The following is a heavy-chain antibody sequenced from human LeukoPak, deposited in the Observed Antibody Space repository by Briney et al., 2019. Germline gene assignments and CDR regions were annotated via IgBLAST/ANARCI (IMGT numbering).Heavy chain of an antibody. J-gene: IGHJ4*02. CDR3: ARGLVVPAAMGEFDY. D-gene: IGHD2-2*01. Sequence: ASVKVSCKASGYTFTTSGINWVRPAPGQGLEWMGCINVYNGNTNYAQKFQGRITMTRDTSTNTAYMELRSLKSDDTAVYYCARGLVVPAAMGEFDYWGQGTLIAVSS. CDR2: INVYNGNT. V-gene: IGHV1-18*01. CDR1: GYTFTTSG.